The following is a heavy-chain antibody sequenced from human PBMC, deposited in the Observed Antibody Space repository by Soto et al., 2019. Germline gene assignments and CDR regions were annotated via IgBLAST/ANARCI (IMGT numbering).Heavy chain of an antibody. CDR1: GFSLSTSGVG. CDR2: IYWDDDK. CDR3: ALSWYCSGGSCYYSYYFDY. Sequence: QITLKESGPTLVQPTQTLTLTCTFSGFSLSTSGVGVGWIRQPPGKALEWLELIYWDDDKRYSPSLKSRLTITKDTSKNQVVLTMTNMDPVDTATHYCALSWYCSGGSCYYSYYFDYWGQGTLLTVST. V-gene: IGHV2-5*02. J-gene: IGHJ4*02. D-gene: IGHD2-15*01.